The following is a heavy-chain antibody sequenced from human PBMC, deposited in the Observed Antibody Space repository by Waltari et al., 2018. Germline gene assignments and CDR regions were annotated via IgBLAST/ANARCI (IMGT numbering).Heavy chain of an antibody. CDR3: ATSRGGSYYSDY. Sequence: QVQLVESGGGVVQPGMSLRLSCAVSGVTFRNYGMHWVRQAPGKGLEWVAIIWYDGSNKYYSDSVRGRFTISRDNSKNTLYLQMNSLRSDDTAIYYCATSRGGSYYSDYWGQGTLVTVSS. CDR1: GVTFRNYG. V-gene: IGHV3-33*08. CDR2: IWYDGSNK. J-gene: IGHJ4*02. D-gene: IGHD3-16*01.